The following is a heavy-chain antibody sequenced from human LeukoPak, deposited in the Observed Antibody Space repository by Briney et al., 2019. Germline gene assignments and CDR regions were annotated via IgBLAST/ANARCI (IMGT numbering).Heavy chain of an antibody. Sequence: ASVKVSCKASGYTFTGYYMHWVRQAPGQGLEWMGWINPNSGGTNYAQKFQGRVTMTRNTSISTAYMELSSLRSEDTAVYYCARGRGYSSSWYLLDYWGQGTLVTVSS. CDR3: ARGRGYSSSWYLLDY. CDR2: INPNSGGT. V-gene: IGHV1-2*02. D-gene: IGHD6-13*01. J-gene: IGHJ4*02. CDR1: GYTFTGYY.